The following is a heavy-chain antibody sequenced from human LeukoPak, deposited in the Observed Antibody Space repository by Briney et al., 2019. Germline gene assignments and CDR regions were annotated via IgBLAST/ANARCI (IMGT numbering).Heavy chain of an antibody. J-gene: IGHJ4*02. D-gene: IGHD6-13*01. CDR2: IYHSGST. CDR1: GGSISSSNW. Sequence: PSETLSLTCAVSGGSISSSNWWSWVRQPPGKGLEWIGEIYHSGSTNYNPSLKSRVTISVDKSKNQFSLKLSSVTTADTAVYYCARVSAAGMGSFDYWGQGTLVTVSS. CDR3: ARVSAAGMGSFDY. V-gene: IGHV4-4*02.